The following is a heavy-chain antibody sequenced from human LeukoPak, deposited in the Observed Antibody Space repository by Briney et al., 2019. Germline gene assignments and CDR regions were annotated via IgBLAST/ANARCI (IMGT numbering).Heavy chain of an antibody. CDR1: GFTFSTYA. Sequence: PGGALRLSCAASGFTFSTYAMSWVRQAPGKGLEWVSFISTTSSTHYVASVKGRFTISRDNAKNSVSLLMNSLRADDTAVYYCVRDPSRLEPGYFDNWGQGVLVTVSS. D-gene: IGHD6-19*01. J-gene: IGHJ4*01. CDR2: ISTTSST. CDR3: VRDPSRLEPGYFDN. V-gene: IGHV3-21*01.